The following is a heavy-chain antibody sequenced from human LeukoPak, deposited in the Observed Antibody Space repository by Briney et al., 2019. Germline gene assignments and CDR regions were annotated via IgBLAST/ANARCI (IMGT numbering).Heavy chain of an antibody. D-gene: IGHD4-17*01. J-gene: IGHJ4*02. CDR3: ARTVYGDYQFPDFDY. CDR1: GGTFSSYA. CDR2: IIPIFGTA. Sequence: GASVKVSCKASGGTFSSYAISWVRQAPGQGLGWMGGIIPIFGTANYAQKFQGRVTITADESTSTAYMELSSLRSEDTAVYYCARTVYGDYQFPDFDYWGQGTLVTVSS. V-gene: IGHV1-69*13.